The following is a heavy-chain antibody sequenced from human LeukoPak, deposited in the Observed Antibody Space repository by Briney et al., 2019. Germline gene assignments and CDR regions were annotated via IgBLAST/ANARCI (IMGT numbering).Heavy chain of an antibody. CDR1: GFTFDDYE. V-gene: IGHV3-20*04. J-gene: IGHJ3*02. Sequence: GGSLRLSCAASGFTFDDYEMSWVRQAPGKGLEWVSGVNWSGGSTGYADSVKGRFTISRDNAKNSLYLQMNSMRAEDTALYYCAREGVGYYGSSGPGDPFDIWGQGTMVTVSS. CDR2: VNWSGGST. D-gene: IGHD3-22*01. CDR3: AREGVGYYGSSGPGDPFDI.